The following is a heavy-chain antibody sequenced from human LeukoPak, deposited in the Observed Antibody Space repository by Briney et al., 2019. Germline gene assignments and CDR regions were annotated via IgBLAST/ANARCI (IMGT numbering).Heavy chain of an antibody. J-gene: IGHJ4*02. D-gene: IGHD6-19*01. CDR1: GGSISSSSYY. V-gene: IGHV4-39*01. Sequence: SETLSLTCTVSGGSISSSSYYWGWIRQPPGKGLEWIGSIYYSGSTFYNPSLKSRVTISVDTSKNQFSLKLSSVTAADTAVYYCARHKISVAGTRDFDYWGQGTLVTVSS. CDR3: ARHKISVAGTRDFDY. CDR2: IYYSGST.